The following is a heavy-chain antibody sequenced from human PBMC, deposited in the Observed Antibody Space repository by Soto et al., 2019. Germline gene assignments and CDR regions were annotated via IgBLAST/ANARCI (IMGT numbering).Heavy chain of an antibody. CDR1: GGSISSYY. CDR2: IYYSGST. D-gene: IGHD2-8*01. Sequence: PSETLSLTCTVSGGSISSYYWSWIRQPPGKGLEWIGYIYYSGSTNYNPSLKSRVTISVDTSKNQFSLKLSSVTAADTAVYYCARERGLVYAGYYYYYYMDVWGKGTTVTVSS. CDR3: ARERGLVYAGYYYYYYMDV. V-gene: IGHV4-59*01. J-gene: IGHJ6*03.